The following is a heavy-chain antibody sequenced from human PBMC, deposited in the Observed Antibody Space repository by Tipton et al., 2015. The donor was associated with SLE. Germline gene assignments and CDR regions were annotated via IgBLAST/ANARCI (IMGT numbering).Heavy chain of an antibody. Sequence: TLSLTCSVSGGSIGIGSYYWTWIRQPAGKGLEWIGHIFTTGSTNYNPSLKSRVSVSVDTSKNQFSLKLDSVTAADTAVYFCARRGRGVDFGSFYWGQGTLVTVSS. CDR2: IFTTGST. V-gene: IGHV4-61*09. CDR3: ARRGRGVDFGSFY. J-gene: IGHJ4*02. D-gene: IGHD6-13*01. CDR1: GGSIGIGSYY.